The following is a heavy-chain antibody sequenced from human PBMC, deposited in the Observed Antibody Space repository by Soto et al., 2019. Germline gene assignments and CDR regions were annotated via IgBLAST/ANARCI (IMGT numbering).Heavy chain of an antibody. D-gene: IGHD5-12*01. CDR3: ARHAGIAATIDY. Sequence: PSETLSLTCTVSGGPLSKYYWNWIRQPPGKRLEWIGYFYYSGNTYYNPSLKSRVTISVDTSKNQFSLKVTSVTAADTAVFYCARHAGIAATIDYWGQGSLVTVSS. V-gene: IGHV4-59*04. CDR1: GGPLSKYY. CDR2: FYYSGNT. J-gene: IGHJ4*02.